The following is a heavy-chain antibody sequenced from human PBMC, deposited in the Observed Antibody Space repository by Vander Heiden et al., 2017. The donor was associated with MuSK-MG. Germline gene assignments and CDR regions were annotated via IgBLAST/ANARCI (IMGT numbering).Heavy chain of an antibody. CDR3: AAARGVKSPARYFDL. V-gene: IGHV1-2*02. Sequence: QVQLVQSGAEVKKPGASVKVSCKASGSTFTGYYMHWVRQAPGQGLEWRGWINPNSGGTNYAQMVQCRVTMTRDTSISTAYLELSSMSSDDTAVYYCAAARGVKSPARYFDLWGRGTMVTVSS. D-gene: IGHD6-25*01. CDR2: INPNSGGT. CDR1: GSTFTGYY. J-gene: IGHJ2*01.